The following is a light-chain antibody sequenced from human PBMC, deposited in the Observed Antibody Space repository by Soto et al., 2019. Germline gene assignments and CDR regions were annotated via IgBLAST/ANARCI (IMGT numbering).Light chain of an antibody. Sequence: EIVLTQSPGTLSLSPGERATLSCRASQNVDSNSLAWYQQKPGQAPRLLIYGASSRATGIPDRFSGSGSGTDFTLTISRLEPEDFAVYYCQQYGSSETFGQGTKVDIK. CDR1: QNVDSNS. J-gene: IGKJ1*01. V-gene: IGKV3-20*01. CDR3: QQYGSSET. CDR2: GAS.